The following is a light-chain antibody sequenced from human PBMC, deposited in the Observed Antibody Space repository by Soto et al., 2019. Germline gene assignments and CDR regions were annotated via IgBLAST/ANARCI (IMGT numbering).Light chain of an antibody. J-gene: IGKJ3*01. V-gene: IGKV1-27*01. Sequence: DIQMTQSPSSLSASVGDRVTSTCRASQDISNYLAWYQQKAGKVPKLLIYAASTLQSGVPSRFSGSGSGTDFTLIISSLQPEDVATYYCQNYDSALFSFGPGTKVDVK. CDR2: AAS. CDR3: QNYDSALFS. CDR1: QDISNY.